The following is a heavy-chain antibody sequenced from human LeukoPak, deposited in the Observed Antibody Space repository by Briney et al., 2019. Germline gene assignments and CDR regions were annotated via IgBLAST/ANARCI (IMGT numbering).Heavy chain of an antibody. CDR3: ARGDCSSTRCYHYYYYMDV. Sequence: SETLSLTCSVSGGSISGGDYYWNWVRQPPGKGLEWIGYIYQSGSTYYSPSLKSRVTISIDRSKNQFSLNLSSVTAADTAVYYCARGDCSSTRCYHYYYYMDVWGKGTTVTVSS. D-gene: IGHD2-2*01. CDR1: GGSISGGDYY. CDR2: IYQSGST. V-gene: IGHV4-30-2*01. J-gene: IGHJ6*03.